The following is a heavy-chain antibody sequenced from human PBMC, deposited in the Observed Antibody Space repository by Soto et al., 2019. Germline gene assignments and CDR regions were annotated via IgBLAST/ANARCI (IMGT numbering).Heavy chain of an antibody. V-gene: IGHV3-30*18. J-gene: IGHJ6*02. CDR2: ISYDGSNK. Sequence: QVQLVESGGGVVQPGRSLRLSCAASGFTFSSYGMHWVRQAPGKGLEWVAVISYDGSNKYYADSVKGRFTISRDNSKNTLYLQMNSLGAEDTAVYYCAKSVDYYYGMDVWGQGTTVTVSS. CDR3: AKSVDYYYGMDV. CDR1: GFTFSSYG.